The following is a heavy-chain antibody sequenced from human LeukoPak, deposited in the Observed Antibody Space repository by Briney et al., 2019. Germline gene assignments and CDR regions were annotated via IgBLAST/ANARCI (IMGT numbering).Heavy chain of an antibody. Sequence: ASVKVSCKASGYTFTSYYMHWVRQAPGQGLEWMGIINPSGGSTSYAQKFQGRVTMTRDTSTSIVYMELSSLRSEDTAVYYCARKRVKWELGDDAFDIWGQGTMVTVSS. D-gene: IGHD1-26*01. J-gene: IGHJ3*02. CDR3: ARKRVKWELGDDAFDI. CDR2: INPSGGST. V-gene: IGHV1-46*01. CDR1: GYTFTSYY.